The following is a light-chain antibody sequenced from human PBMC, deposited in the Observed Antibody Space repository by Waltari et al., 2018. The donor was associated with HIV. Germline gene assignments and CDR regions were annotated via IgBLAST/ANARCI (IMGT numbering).Light chain of an antibody. Sequence: DIQLTQSPSFLSASVGDRVTITCRASRGISSYLAWHQHKPGEALRLLIYAASTLQDGVPSRFSGSASGTEFTLTISSLQPEDFATYYCQFLDSFPLFGGGTKVEVK. V-gene: IGKV1-9*01. J-gene: IGKJ4*01. CDR3: QFLDSFPL. CDR1: RGISSY. CDR2: AAS.